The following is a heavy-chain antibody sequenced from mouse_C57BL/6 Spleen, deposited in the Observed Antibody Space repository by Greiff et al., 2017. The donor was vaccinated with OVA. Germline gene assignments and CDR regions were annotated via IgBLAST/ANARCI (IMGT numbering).Heavy chain of an antibody. CDR1: GYAFTNYL. Sequence: QVQLQQSGAELVRPGTSVKVSCKASGYAFTNYLIEWVKQRPGQGLEWIGVINPGSGGTNYNEKFKGKATLTADKSTSTAYMQLSSLTSEDSAVYFYAREGIRRTGYAMDYWGQGTSVTVSS. J-gene: IGHJ4*01. CDR2: INPGSGGT. V-gene: IGHV1-54*01. D-gene: IGHD2-12*01. CDR3: AREGIRRTGYAMDY.